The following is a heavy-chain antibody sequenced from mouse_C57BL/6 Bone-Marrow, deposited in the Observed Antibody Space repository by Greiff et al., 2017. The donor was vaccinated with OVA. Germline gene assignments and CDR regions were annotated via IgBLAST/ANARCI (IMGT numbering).Heavy chain of an antibody. CDR3: ARGGLRYYFDY. CDR2: ISDGGSYT. V-gene: IGHV5-4*01. Sequence: DVQLVESGGGLVKPGGSLKLSCAASGFTFSSYAMTWVRQTPEKSLEWVATISDGGSYTYYPDNVKGRFTMSRDNAKNNLYLQMSHLKSEDTAMYYCARGGLRYYFDYWGRGTTLTVSS. CDR1: GFTFSSYA. J-gene: IGHJ2*01. D-gene: IGHD1-1*01.